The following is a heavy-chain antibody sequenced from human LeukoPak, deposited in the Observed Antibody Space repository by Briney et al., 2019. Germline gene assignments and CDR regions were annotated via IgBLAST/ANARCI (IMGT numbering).Heavy chain of an antibody. D-gene: IGHD6-19*01. CDR1: GFTFSSYE. Sequence: GGSLRLSCAASGFTFSSYEMNWVRQAPGKGLEWVSYISSSGSSIYYADSVKGRFTISRDNAKNSLYLQMNSLRAEDTAVYYCARLQSGCIDYWGQGTLVTVSS. CDR3: ARLQSGCIDY. CDR2: ISSSGSSI. V-gene: IGHV3-48*03. J-gene: IGHJ4*02.